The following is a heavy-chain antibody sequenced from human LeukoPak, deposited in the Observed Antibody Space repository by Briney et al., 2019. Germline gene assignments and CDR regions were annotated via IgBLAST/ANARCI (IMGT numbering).Heavy chain of an antibody. CDR1: GFTFSSYS. D-gene: IGHD3-3*01. Sequence: GGSLRLSCAASGFTFSSYSMNWVRQAPGKGLEWVSSISSSSSYIYYADSVKGRFTISRDNSKNPLYLQMNSLRAEDTAVYYCAKDPSLRFLEWLLTYGMDVWGQGTTVTVSS. J-gene: IGHJ6*02. V-gene: IGHV3-21*04. CDR2: ISSSSSYI. CDR3: AKDPSLRFLEWLLTYGMDV.